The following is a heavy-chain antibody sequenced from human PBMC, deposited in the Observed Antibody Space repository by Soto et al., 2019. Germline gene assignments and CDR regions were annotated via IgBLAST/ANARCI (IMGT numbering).Heavy chain of an antibody. CDR1: GGSISSSNW. CDR2: IYHSGST. D-gene: IGHD2-2*01. J-gene: IGHJ6*02. CDR3: AREVVPAAQYNYYYYAMDV. V-gene: IGHV4-4*02. Sequence: QVQLQESGPGLVKPSGTLSLTCAVSGGSISSSNWWSWVRQPPGKGLEWIGEIYHSGSTNYNPSLKSRVTISVDKSKNQFSLKLSSVTAADTAVYYCAREVVPAAQYNYYYYAMDVWGQGTTVTVSS.